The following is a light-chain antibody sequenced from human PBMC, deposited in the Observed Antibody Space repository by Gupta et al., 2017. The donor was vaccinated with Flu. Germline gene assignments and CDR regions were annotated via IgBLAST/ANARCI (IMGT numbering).Light chain of an antibody. CDR3: QPWDSSRDHYV. V-gene: IGLV3-21*02. J-gene: IGLJ1*01. CDR1: NIGSKS. Sequence: SYVLTQSPSVSAAPGQTARISCGGNNIGSKSVHWYQQKPGQAPVWRVYEESDRPSGIPERFSGSKSGTTATLLISRVEAGDEADYYWQPWDSSRDHYVCGTGTKVTVL. CDR2: EES.